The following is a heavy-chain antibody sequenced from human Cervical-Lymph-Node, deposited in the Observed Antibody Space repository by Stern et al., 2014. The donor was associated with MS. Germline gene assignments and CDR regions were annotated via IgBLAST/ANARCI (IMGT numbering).Heavy chain of an antibody. CDR1: GITFTTYG. V-gene: IGHV3-30*18. CDR2: ISYDGHHK. CDR3: AKDRYQRRISTGSRWADS. Sequence: VQLVQSGGGVVQTGRSLRLSCAASGITFTTYGMHWVRQAPGKGLEWVAVISYDGHHKYDADSVMGRFTISRDNSKNTLHLQMSSLQAEDTAVYYCAKDRYQRRISTGSRWADSWVQGTMFIFSS. J-gene: IGHJ4*02. D-gene: IGHD1-1*01.